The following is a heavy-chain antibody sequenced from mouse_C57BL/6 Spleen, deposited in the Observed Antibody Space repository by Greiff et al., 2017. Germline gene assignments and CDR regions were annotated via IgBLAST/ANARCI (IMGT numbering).Heavy chain of an antibody. Sequence: EVQRVESGGGLVKPGGSLKLSCAASGFTFSSYTMSWVRQTPEKRLEWVATISGGGGNTYYPDSVKGRFTISRDNAKNTLYLQMSSLRSEDTALYYCARPSITTVVAPFDYWGQGTTLTVSS. J-gene: IGHJ2*01. D-gene: IGHD1-1*01. CDR1: GFTFSSYT. V-gene: IGHV5-9*01. CDR3: ARPSITTVVAPFDY. CDR2: ISGGGGNT.